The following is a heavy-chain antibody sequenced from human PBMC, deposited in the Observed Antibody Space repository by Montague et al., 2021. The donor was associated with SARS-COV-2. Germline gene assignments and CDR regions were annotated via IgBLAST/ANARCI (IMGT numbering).Heavy chain of an antibody. V-gene: IGHV4-39*01. D-gene: IGHD1-1*01. Sequence: SETLSLTCDVSGDSIRSATYCWAWIRQPPGRGLEWIGNIYYSGSTMYNPSLKSRVTMSVDTSKNQFSLHLNLVTAADTAVYCCGRRLTGLEPPFDPWGQGTLVIVSS. CDR1: GDSIRSATYC. J-gene: IGHJ5*02. CDR2: IYYSGST. CDR3: GRRLTGLEPPFDP.